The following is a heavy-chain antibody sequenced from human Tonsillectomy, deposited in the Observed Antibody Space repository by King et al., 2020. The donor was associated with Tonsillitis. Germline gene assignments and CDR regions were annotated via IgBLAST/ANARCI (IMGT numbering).Heavy chain of an antibody. Sequence: QVTISADKSISTAYLQWSSLKASDTAMYYCARHELGPDAFDIWGQGTMVTVSS. D-gene: IGHD7-27*01. J-gene: IGHJ3*02. V-gene: IGHV5-51*01. CDR3: ARHELGPDAFDI.